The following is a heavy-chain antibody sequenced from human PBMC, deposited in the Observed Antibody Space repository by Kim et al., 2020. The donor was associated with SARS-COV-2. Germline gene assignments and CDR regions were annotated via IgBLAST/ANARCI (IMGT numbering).Heavy chain of an antibody. Sequence: SETLSLTCTVSGGSISPYYWSWIRQPPGKGLEWIGFVFYSGRTHYNPSLNSRVTISLDTSKSQFSLKLNSVTAADTALYYCARHRWVAWYFDLWGRGTL. J-gene: IGHJ2*01. CDR1: GGSISPYY. CDR2: VFYSGRT. CDR3: ARHRWVAWYFDL. V-gene: IGHV4-59*08.